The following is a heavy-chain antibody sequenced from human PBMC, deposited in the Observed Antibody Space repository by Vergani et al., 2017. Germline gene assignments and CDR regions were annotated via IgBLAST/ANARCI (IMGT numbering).Heavy chain of an antibody. Sequence: EVQLVESGGGLVKPGGSLRLSCAASGFTFSSYSMNWVRQAPGKGLEWVSSISSSSSYIYYADSVKGRFTISRDNAKNSLYLQMNSLRAEDTAVYYCAGVDRDGYSETDYWGQGTLVTVSS. V-gene: IGHV3-21*01. CDR2: ISSSSSYI. D-gene: IGHD5-24*01. CDR1: GFTFSSYS. CDR3: AGVDRDGYSETDY. J-gene: IGHJ4*02.